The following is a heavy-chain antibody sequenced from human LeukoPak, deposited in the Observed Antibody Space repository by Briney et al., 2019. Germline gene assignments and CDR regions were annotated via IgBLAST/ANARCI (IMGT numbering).Heavy chain of an antibody. CDR2: IIRIFGIA. D-gene: IGHD4-17*01. CDR3: AEWTTVTTEHYYYGMDV. CDR1: GCTFSSYS. J-gene: IGHJ6*02. V-gene: IGHV1-69*02. Sequence: GGSLKVSCTASGCTFSSYSMSWVRQAPGQGLEWISTIIRIFGIANYAQKFQGRVTITADKATSTAYMELSSLRSEDTAVYYCAEWTTVTTEHYYYGMDVWGQGTTVTVSS.